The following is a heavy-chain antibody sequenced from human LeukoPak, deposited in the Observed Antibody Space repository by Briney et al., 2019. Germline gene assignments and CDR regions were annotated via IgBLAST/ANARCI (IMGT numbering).Heavy chain of an antibody. D-gene: IGHD5-24*01. Sequence: GGSLRLSCAASGFTFSSYWMSWVRQAPGKGLEWVANIKQDGSEKYYVDSVKGRFTISRDNAENSLYLQMNSLRAEDTAVYYCARDQRNGYNYGAFDIWGQGTMVTVSS. CDR2: IKQDGSEK. V-gene: IGHV3-7*01. J-gene: IGHJ3*02. CDR3: ARDQRNGYNYGAFDI. CDR1: GFTFSSYW.